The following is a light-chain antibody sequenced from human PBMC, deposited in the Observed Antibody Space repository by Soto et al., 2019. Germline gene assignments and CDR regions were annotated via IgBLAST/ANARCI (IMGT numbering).Light chain of an antibody. J-gene: IGKJ5*01. Sequence: IVMPQSHATLSVSPGERATLSCRASQSVGSSSLGWYQQKPGQAPRLVIFDISNRATGIPDRFSGSGSGTEFTLTISSLQSEDFAVYYCQQYGSSITFGQGTRLEIK. CDR3: QQYGSSIT. CDR2: DIS. V-gene: IGKV3-20*01. CDR1: QSVGSSS.